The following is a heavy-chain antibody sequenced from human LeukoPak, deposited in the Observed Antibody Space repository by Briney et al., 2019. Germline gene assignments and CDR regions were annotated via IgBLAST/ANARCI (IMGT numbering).Heavy chain of an antibody. V-gene: IGHV3-21*06. Sequence: PGGSLRLSCAASGFTFSTYSMNWVRQASGKGLEWVSSIATSSDYIHYAGSLKGRFTISRDNAKNSLYLHMNSLRPDDTAVYYCARGRSITILRGVAISDGFDIWGQGTKVTVS. CDR1: GFTFSTYS. CDR3: ARGRSITILRGVAISDGFDI. J-gene: IGHJ3*02. D-gene: IGHD3-10*01. CDR2: IATSSDYI.